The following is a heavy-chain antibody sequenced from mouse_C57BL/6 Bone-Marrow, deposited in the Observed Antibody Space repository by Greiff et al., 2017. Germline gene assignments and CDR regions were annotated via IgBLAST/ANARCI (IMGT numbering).Heavy chain of an antibody. J-gene: IGHJ4*01. Sequence: EVQLQQSGAELVRPGASVKLSCTASGFNIKDDYMHWVKQRPEQGLEWIGWIDPENGDTEYASKFQGKATITADTSSNTAYLQLSSLTSEDTAVYYCTPYYYGSSSYYAMDYWGQGTSVTVSS. CDR3: TPYYYGSSSYYAMDY. D-gene: IGHD1-1*01. CDR1: GFNIKDDY. CDR2: IDPENGDT. V-gene: IGHV14-4*01.